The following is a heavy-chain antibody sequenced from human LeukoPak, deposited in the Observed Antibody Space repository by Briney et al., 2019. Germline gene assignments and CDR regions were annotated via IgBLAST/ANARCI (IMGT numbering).Heavy chain of an antibody. D-gene: IGHD5-18*01. J-gene: IGHJ3*02. V-gene: IGHV3-23*01. CDR3: AKDTDTAMACDAFDI. CDR1: VFTFSSYG. Sequence: GGSLRLTCAASVFTFSSYGMSWVRQAPGKGLEWVSAISGSGGSTYYADSVKGRFTISRDNSKNTLYLQMNSLRAEDTAVYYCAKDTDTAMACDAFDIWGQGTMVTVSS. CDR2: ISGSGGST.